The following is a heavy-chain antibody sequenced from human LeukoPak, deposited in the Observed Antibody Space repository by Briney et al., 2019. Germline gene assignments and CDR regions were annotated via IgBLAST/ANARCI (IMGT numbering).Heavy chain of an antibody. Sequence: PAETLSLTCAVSGGSISSYYWSWIRRPPGKGLEWIGYIYYSGSTNYNPSLKSRVTISVDTSKNQFSLKLSSVTAADTAVYYCARARYYYDSSGYYLVAFDIWGQGTMVTLSS. CDR1: GGSISSYY. CDR3: ARARYYYDSSGYYLVAFDI. D-gene: IGHD3-22*01. J-gene: IGHJ3*02. V-gene: IGHV4-59*01. CDR2: IYYSGST.